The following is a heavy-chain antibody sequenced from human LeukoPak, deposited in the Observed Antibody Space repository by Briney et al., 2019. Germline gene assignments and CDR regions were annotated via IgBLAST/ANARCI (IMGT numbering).Heavy chain of an antibody. J-gene: IGHJ4*02. CDR3: ARGYHAPSSGLYSSSWYGGGHYFDY. CDR2: IYHSGST. CDR1: GGSISSGGYS. V-gene: IGHV4-30-2*01. Sequence: PSETLSLTCAVSGGSISSGGYSWSWIRQPPGKGLEWVGYIYHSGSTYYNPSLKSRVTISVDRSKNQFSLMLSSVTAADTAVYYCARGYHAPSSGLYSSSWYGGGHYFDYWGQGTLVTVSS. D-gene: IGHD6-13*01.